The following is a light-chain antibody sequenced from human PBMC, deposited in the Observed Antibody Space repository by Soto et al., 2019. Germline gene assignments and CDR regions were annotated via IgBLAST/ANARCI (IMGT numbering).Light chain of an antibody. CDR1: QYVSSSH. CDR3: QKYGSSYPMYT. Sequence: EIVLTQSPGTLSLSPGERATLSCRASQYVSSSHLAWYQQKPGQAPRLLIYGASNRATGIPDRFSGSESGTDFTLNISRLEPEDFAVYYCQKYGSSYPMYTFGQGTKLEIK. V-gene: IGKV3-20*01. J-gene: IGKJ2*01. CDR2: GAS.